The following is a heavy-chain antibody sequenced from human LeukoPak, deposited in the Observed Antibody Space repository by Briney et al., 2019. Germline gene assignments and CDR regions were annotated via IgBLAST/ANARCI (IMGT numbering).Heavy chain of an antibody. CDR2: IIPIFGTA. CDR3: ACVLYYYDSPDGAFDI. D-gene: IGHD3-22*01. Sequence: GSSVKVSCKAPGGTFSSYAISWVRQAPGQGLEWMGGIIPIFGTANYAQKFQGRVTITTDESTSTAYMELSSLRSEDTAVYYCACVLYYYDSPDGAFDIWGQGTMVTVSS. CDR1: GGTFSSYA. V-gene: IGHV1-69*05. J-gene: IGHJ3*02.